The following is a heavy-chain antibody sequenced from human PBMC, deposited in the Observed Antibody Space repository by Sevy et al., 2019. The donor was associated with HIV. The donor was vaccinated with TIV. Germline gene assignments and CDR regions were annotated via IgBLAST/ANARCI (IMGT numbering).Heavy chain of an antibody. Sequence: GGSLRLSCAASGFTFTGAWLNWVRQAPGKGLEWVGRIKANIHGGTADYAAPVKGRFTISRDDSKNTLYLQMNSLKIDDTAVYYCTTAHLAQADIDFWGQGTLVTVSS. CDR1: GFTFTGAW. J-gene: IGHJ4*02. V-gene: IGHV3-15*01. CDR2: IKANIHGGTA. CDR3: TTAHLAQADIDF.